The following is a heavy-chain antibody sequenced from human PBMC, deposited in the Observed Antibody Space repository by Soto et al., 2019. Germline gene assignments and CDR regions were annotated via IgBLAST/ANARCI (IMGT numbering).Heavy chain of an antibody. Sequence: SVPTLVNPTETLALSCTFSGFSLTTSGMCVSWIRQPPGKALEWLARIDWNDDKYYNTSLKTRLTISKDTSKNQVVLTMTTMDPVDTATYYCARSVPDYYYYMDVWGKGNTVTVSS. J-gene: IGHJ6*03. CDR1: GFSLTTSGMC. V-gene: IGHV2-70*11. CDR3: ARSVPDYYYYMDV. CDR2: IDWNDDK.